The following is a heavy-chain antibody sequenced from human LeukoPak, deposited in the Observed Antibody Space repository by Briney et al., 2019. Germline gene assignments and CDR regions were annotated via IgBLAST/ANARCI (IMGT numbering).Heavy chain of an antibody. V-gene: IGHV3-30*02. Sequence: GGSLRLSCAASGFTFSTYGMHWVRQAPGKGLEWVAFVRYDGSNKYYAVSVKGRFTISRDNSKNTLYLQMNSLRAEDTAVYFCAKDKDPWKSTSISDFDYWGQGTLVTVSS. CDR1: GFTFSTYG. CDR3: AKDKDPWKSTSISDFDY. D-gene: IGHD1-1*01. CDR2: VRYDGSNK. J-gene: IGHJ4*02.